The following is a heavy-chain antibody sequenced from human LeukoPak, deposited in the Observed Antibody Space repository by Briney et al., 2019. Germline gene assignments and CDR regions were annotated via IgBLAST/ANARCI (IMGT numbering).Heavy chain of an antibody. CDR1: GYTFTGYY. V-gene: IGHV1-2*02. J-gene: IGHJ3*02. CDR3: ARYFYDSSGSSSDAYDI. Sequence: ASVKVSCKASGYTFTGYYMHWVRQAPGQGLEWMGWINPNSGGTNYAQRFQGRVTMTRDTSISTAYMELSRLRSDDSAVYYCARYFYDSSGSSSDAYDIWGQGTMVTVSS. CDR2: INPNSGGT. D-gene: IGHD3-22*01.